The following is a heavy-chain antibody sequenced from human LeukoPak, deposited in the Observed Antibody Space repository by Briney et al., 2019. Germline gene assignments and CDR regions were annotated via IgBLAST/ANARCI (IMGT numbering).Heavy chain of an antibody. CDR2: ISGRSNYI. V-gene: IGHV3-21*01. CDR3: ARGSTLGSCTSSSCHNWFDP. CDR1: GFTFSTFS. Sequence: GGSLRLSCAASGFTFSTFSMNWVRQAPGKGLEWVSSISGRSNYIFYADSVKGRFTISRDNAENSVYLLLNGLRVEDTAVYYCARGSTLGSCTSSSCHNWFDPWGQGTLVTVSS. D-gene: IGHD2-2*01. J-gene: IGHJ5*02.